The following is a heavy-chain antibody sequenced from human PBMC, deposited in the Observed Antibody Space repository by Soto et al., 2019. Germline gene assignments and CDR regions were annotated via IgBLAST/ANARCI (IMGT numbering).Heavy chain of an antibody. CDR2: ISGSGGST. V-gene: IGHV3-23*01. CDR1: GFTFSSYA. CDR3: AKDRGEDWNDEPGNDY. J-gene: IGHJ4*02. D-gene: IGHD1-1*01. Sequence: GGSLRLSCAASGFTFSSYAMSWVRQAPGKGLEWVSAISGSGGSTYYADSVKGRFTISRDNSKNTLYLQMNSLRAEDTAVYYCAKDRGEDWNDEPGNDYWGQGTLVTVSS.